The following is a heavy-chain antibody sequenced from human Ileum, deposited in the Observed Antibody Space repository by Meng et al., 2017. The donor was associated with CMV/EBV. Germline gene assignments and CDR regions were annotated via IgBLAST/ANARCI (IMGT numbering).Heavy chain of an antibody. CDR3: ARVYYYGMDV. J-gene: IGHJ6*02. CDR1: GFTFSSYS. CDR2: ISSSSSYI. V-gene: IGHV3-21*01. Sequence: GESLKISCAASGFTFSSYSMNWVRQAPGKGLEWVSSISSSSSYIYYADSVKGRFTISRGNAKNSLYLQMNSLRGEDTAVYYCARVYYYGMDVWGQGTTVTVSS.